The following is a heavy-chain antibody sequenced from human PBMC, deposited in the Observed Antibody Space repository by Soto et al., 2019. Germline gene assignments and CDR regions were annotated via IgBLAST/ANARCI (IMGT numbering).Heavy chain of an antibody. CDR3: ARDRLFYYDYIWGAFDI. Sequence: GGSLRLSCAASGFTVSSNYMSWVRQAPGKGLEWVSVIYSGGSTYYADSVKGRFTISRDNSKNTLYLQMNSLRAEDTAVYYCARDRLFYYDYIWGAFDIWGQGTMVTVSS. CDR1: GFTVSSNY. J-gene: IGHJ3*02. CDR2: IYSGGST. V-gene: IGHV3-66*01. D-gene: IGHD3-16*01.